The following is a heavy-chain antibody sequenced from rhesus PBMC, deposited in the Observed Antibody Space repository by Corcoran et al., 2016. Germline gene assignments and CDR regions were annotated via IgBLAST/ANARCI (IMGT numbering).Heavy chain of an antibody. J-gene: IGHJ4*01. Sequence: QVTLKESGPALVKPTQTLTLTCTLSGFSISTSGTGVGWIRQPPGKALEFLANIYWNDNKYYSTSLKSRLTISKDTSKNQVILTMTNMDPVDTATYYCARLVYMNTVTTDAYWGQGVLVTVSS. D-gene: IGHD4-23*01. CDR1: GFSISTSGTG. CDR3: ARLVYMNTVTTDAY. CDR2: IYWNDNK. V-gene: IGHV2-95*01.